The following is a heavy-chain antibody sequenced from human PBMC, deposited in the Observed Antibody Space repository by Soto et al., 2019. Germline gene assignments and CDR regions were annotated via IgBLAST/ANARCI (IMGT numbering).Heavy chain of an antibody. Sequence: QVHLQQWGAGLLKPSETLSLTCAVYGGSFYGGSFSGYYWSWIRQTPGKGVEWIGEINHSGSTNYNPSLKSRVTISIDTSKNQFSLKLSSVTAADTAIYYCARGSWAVRFDQWGQGTLVAISS. CDR2: INHSGST. V-gene: IGHV4-34*02. CDR1: GGSFSGYY. CDR3: ARGSWAVRFDQ. D-gene: IGHD2-8*01. J-gene: IGHJ4*02.